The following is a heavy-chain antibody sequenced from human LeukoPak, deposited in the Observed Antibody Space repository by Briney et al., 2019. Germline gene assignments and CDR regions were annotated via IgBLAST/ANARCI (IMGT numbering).Heavy chain of an antibody. CDR1: GGSISSNNYY. V-gene: IGHV4-39*07. CDR3: ASGSTDRAVPRYFDY. CDR2: IYYSGST. D-gene: IGHD1-1*01. J-gene: IGHJ4*02. Sequence: PSETLSLTCTVSGGSISSNNYYWGWIRQPPGKGLEWIGSIYYSGSTYYNPSLKSRVTISVDTSKNQFSLKLSSVTAADTAVYYCASGSTDRAVPRYFDYWGQGTLVTVSS.